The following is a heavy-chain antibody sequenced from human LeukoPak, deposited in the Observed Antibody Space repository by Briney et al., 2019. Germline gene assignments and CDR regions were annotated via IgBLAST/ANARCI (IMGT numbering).Heavy chain of an antibody. CDR2: IYTSGST. Sequence: PSQTLSLTCTVSGGSISSGSYYWSWIRQPAGKGLEWIGRIYTSGSTNYNPSLKSRVTISVDTSKNQFSLKLSSVTAADTAVYYCARSRRGYYGSGSQGRYYYYYMDVWGKGTTVTISS. V-gene: IGHV4-61*02. J-gene: IGHJ6*03. CDR1: GGSISSGSYY. D-gene: IGHD3-10*01. CDR3: ARSRRGYYGSGSQGRYYYYYMDV.